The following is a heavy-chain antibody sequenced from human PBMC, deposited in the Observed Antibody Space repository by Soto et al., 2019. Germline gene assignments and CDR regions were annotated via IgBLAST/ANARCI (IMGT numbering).Heavy chain of an antibody. Sequence: GGSLRLSCAASGFTFSSYGMHWVRQAPGKGLEWVAVIWYDGSNKYYADSVKGRFTISRDNSKNTLYLQMNSLRAEDTAVYYCARDPGGTAYFDYWGQGTLVTVSS. D-gene: IGHD1-26*01. CDR1: GFTFSSYG. CDR2: IWYDGSNK. CDR3: ARDPGGTAYFDY. V-gene: IGHV3-33*01. J-gene: IGHJ4*02.